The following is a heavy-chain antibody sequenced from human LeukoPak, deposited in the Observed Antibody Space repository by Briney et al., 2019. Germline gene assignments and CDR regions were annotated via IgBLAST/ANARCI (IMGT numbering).Heavy chain of an antibody. J-gene: IGHJ4*02. CDR3: VSHMASPRNYFDS. Sequence: PSGTLSLTCVVSGVSISSSNWWNWVRQPPGTVLEWIGKIFHSGSTYYNSSLRSRVAISVDKSKNQFSLNLNSVTAADTAVYYCVSHMASPRNYFDSWGQGILVTVSS. D-gene: IGHD2-21*01. V-gene: IGHV4-4*02. CDR1: GVSISSSNW. CDR2: IFHSGST.